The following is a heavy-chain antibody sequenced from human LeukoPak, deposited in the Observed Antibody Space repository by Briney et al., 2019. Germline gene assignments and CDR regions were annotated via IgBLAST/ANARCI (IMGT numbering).Heavy chain of an antibody. J-gene: IGHJ5*02. CDR3: ARDPYSNYWFDP. V-gene: IGHV4-39*07. D-gene: IGHD4-11*01. CDR1: GGSIGSSGYY. CDR2: IYYSGGT. Sequence: SETLSLTCTVSGGSIGSSGYYWGWIRQPPGKGLEWIGSIYYSGGTYYNPSLKSRVTISVDTSKNQFSLKLSSVAAADTAVYYCARDPYSNYWFDPWGQGTLVTVSS.